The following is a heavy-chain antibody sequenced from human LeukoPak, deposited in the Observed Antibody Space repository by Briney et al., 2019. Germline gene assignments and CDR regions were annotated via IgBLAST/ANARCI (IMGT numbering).Heavy chain of an antibody. CDR1: GFTFSSYG. CDR2: ISYDGSNK. D-gene: IGHD2-21*02. CDR3: AKDWVGTTDY. V-gene: IGHV3-30*18. J-gene: IGHJ4*02. Sequence: SGGSLRLSCAASGFTFSSYGMHWVRQAPGKGLEWVAVISYDGSNKYYADSVKGRFTISRDNSKNTLCLQMNSLRAEDTAVYYCAKDWVGTTDYWGQGTLVTVSS.